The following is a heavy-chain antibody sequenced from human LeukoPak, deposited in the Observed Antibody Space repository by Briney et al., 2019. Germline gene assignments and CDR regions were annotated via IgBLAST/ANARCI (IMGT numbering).Heavy chain of an antibody. CDR2: IYYSGST. Sequence: PSETLSLTCAVSGYSISSGYYWGWIRQPPGKGLEWIGSIYYSGSTYYNPSLKSRVTISVDTSKNQFSLKLSSVTAADTAVYYCASEGVEGCTNGVCYAKYYFDYWGQGTLVTVSS. D-gene: IGHD2-8*01. V-gene: IGHV4-38-2*01. CDR1: GYSISSGYY. J-gene: IGHJ4*02. CDR3: ASEGVEGCTNGVCYAKYYFDY.